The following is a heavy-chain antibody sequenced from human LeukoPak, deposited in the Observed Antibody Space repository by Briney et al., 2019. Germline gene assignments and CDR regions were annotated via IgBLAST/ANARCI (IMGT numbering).Heavy chain of an antibody. V-gene: IGHV3-30*02. CDR2: IRYDGSNK. D-gene: IGHD6-13*01. CDR3: ARDELSRYGEYYFGY. J-gene: IGHJ4*02. Sequence: GGSLRLSCAASGFIFSNYGMHWVRQAPGKGLEWVAFIRYDGSNKYYADSVKGRFTISRDNSKNTLSLQMNSLRADDTAVYYCARDELSRYGEYYFGYWGQGTLVTVSS. CDR1: GFIFSNYG.